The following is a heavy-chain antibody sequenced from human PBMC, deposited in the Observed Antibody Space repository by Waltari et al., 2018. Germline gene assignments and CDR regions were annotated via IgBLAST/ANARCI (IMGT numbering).Heavy chain of an antibody. D-gene: IGHD3-3*01. CDR3: AKGVTIFGVVTPSYYYYMDV. CDR2: IYSGGST. J-gene: IGHJ6*03. CDR1: GFTFSSYA. V-gene: IGHV3-23*03. Sequence: EVQLLESGGGLVQPGGSLRLSCAASGFTFSSYAMSWVRQAPGKGLEWVSVIYSGGSTYYADSVKGRFTISRDNSKNTLYLQMNSLRAEDTAVYYCAKGVTIFGVVTPSYYYYMDVWGKGTTVT.